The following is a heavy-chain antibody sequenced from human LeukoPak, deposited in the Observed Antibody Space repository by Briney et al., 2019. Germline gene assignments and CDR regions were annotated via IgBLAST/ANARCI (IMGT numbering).Heavy chain of an antibody. J-gene: IGHJ4*02. CDR2: TSHDGSNK. CDR3: ARAPTRGYSYGYNY. D-gene: IGHD5-18*01. CDR1: GFTFSNYA. Sequence: GGSLRLSCAASGFTFSNYAMYWVRQAPGKGLEWVALTSHDGSNKDYADSVKGRFTISRDNSKNTLYLQMNSLRAEDTAVYYCARAPTRGYSYGYNYWGQGTLVTVSS. V-gene: IGHV3-30-3*01.